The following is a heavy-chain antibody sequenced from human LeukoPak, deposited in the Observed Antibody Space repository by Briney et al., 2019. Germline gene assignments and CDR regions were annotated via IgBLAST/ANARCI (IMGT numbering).Heavy chain of an antibody. J-gene: IGHJ4*02. CDR2: INRNAEYI. CDR1: GYSFDDNA. Sequence: PGGSLRLSCAASGYSFDDNALSWVRQAPGKGLEWVSTINRNAEYITYADSVRGRFTISRDHAKNSVYLQMDSLRVEDTALYYCARDRMGATGNFDYWGQGTLVTVSS. D-gene: IGHD1-26*01. V-gene: IGHV3-20*04. CDR3: ARDRMGATGNFDY.